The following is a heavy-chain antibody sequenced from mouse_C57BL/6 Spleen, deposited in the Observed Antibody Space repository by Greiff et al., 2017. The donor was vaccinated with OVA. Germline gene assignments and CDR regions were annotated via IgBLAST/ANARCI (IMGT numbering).Heavy chain of an antibody. Sequence: EVQLQQSGPELVKPGASVKISCKASGYTFTDYYMNWVKQSHGKSLECIFDITPNTGGPISNKKFKGKATLTVDKSSSTAYMELRSLTSEDSAVYYCARFYDGYYDYAMDYWGQGTSVTVSS. D-gene: IGHD2-3*01. CDR3: ARFYDGYYDYAMDY. V-gene: IGHV1-26*01. CDR1: GYTFTDYY. CDR2: ITPNTGGP. J-gene: IGHJ4*01.